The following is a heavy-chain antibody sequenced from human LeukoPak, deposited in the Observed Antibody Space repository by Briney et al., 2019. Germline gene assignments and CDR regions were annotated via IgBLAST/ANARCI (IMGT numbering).Heavy chain of an antibody. Sequence: PSETLSLTCAVYGGSFSTYYWSWIRQSPGKGLEWIAEINHRGDTNYNPSVKSRVTISADTSKSQFSLKVSSLTAADTAVYYCARGPTISETGYFDYWGQGTLVTVSS. CDR3: ARGPTISETGYFDY. J-gene: IGHJ4*03. V-gene: IGHV4-34*01. CDR2: INHRGDT. CDR1: GGSFSTYY. D-gene: IGHD1-1*01.